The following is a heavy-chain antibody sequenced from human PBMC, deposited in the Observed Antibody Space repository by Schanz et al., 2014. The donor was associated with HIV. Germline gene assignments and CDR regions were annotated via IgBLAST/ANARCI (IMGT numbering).Heavy chain of an antibody. D-gene: IGHD6-19*01. CDR3: LKATSGSRGWYTGSD. J-gene: IGHJ4*02. V-gene: IGHV3-23*01. Sequence: EVQLLESGGGLVQPGKSLRLSCAASGFTFYTYAMTWVRQAPGKGLEWVSTISDSGDGTYYADSMKGRVTISRDNSKNILYLQMNSLRAEDTALYYCLKATSGSRGWYTGSDWGQGTLVTVSS. CDR1: GFTFYTYA. CDR2: ISDSGDGT.